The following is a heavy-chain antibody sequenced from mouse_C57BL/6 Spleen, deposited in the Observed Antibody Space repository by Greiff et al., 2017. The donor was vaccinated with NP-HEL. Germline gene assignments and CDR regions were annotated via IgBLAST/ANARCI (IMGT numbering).Heavy chain of an antibody. J-gene: IGHJ4*01. D-gene: IGHD1-1*01. CDR1: GFTFSDYY. Sequence: DVKLVESEGGLVQPGSSMKLSCTASGFTFSDYYMAWVRQVPEKGLEWVANINYDGSSTYYLDSLKSRFIISRDNAKNILYLQMSSLKSEDTATYYCARGAHYYGSSYYYAMDYWGQGTSVTVSS. CDR3: ARGAHYYGSSYYYAMDY. V-gene: IGHV5-16*01. CDR2: INYDGSST.